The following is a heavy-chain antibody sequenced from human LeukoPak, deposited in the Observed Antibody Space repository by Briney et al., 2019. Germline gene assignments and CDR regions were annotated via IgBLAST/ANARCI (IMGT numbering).Heavy chain of an antibody. J-gene: IGHJ4*02. CDR1: GGSMRRYY. Sequence: SETLSLTCTVSGGSMRRYYWSWIRQPPGKGLELIGYAYYSGTANYNPSLESRVTILVDTSKNQFSLILSSVTAADTAVYYCARTKSGWYYSDYWGQGTLVSVSS. CDR2: AYYSGTA. D-gene: IGHD6-19*01. CDR3: ARTKSGWYYSDY. V-gene: IGHV4-59*08.